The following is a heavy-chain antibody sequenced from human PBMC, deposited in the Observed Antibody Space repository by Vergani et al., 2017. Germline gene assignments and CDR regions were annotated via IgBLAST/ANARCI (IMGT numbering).Heavy chain of an antibody. Sequence: QVQLQESGPGLVKPSETLALTCTVSGGSITNNFWSWSRRPPGKGLEWIGYIHHSGATNSKSSLRSRVSISIDTSKSSFSLRLSSVTTADTAMYYCARDTFXFDSENYDAVFDSWGQGTMVIVSS. D-gene: IGHD3-16*01. J-gene: IGHJ3*02. CDR3: ARDTFXFDSENYDAVFDS. CDR2: IHHSGAT. V-gene: IGHV4-59*01. CDR1: GGSITNNF.